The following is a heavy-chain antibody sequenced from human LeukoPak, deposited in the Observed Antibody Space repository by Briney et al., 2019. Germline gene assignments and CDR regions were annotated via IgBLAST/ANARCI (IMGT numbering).Heavy chain of an antibody. J-gene: IGHJ6*03. V-gene: IGHV1-69*13. CDR3: ARGIIWFGELSYYYMDV. CDR1: GGTFSSYA. Sequence: ASVKVSCKASGGTFSSYAVTWVRQAPGHGLEWMGGILPIFNTSNYAQKLQGRVTITADESTSTAYMELSSLRSEDTAVYYCARGIIWFGELSYYYMDVWGKGTTVTISS. CDR2: ILPIFNTS. D-gene: IGHD3-10*01.